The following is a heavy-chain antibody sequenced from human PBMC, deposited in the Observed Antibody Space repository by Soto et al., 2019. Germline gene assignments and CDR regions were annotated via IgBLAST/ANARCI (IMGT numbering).Heavy chain of an antibody. D-gene: IGHD2-15*01. CDR1: GFTFSTYW. CDR2: INEDGSER. Sequence: EVQLVESGGGLVQPGGSLRLSCAASGFTFSTYWMSWVRQTPGKGLEWVANINEDGSERYYVDSVKGRFTISRDNAKNSLYLQMNSLRGEDTAVYYCAIGWFLDYWGQGTLLTVSS. CDR3: AIGWFLDY. V-gene: IGHV3-7*05. J-gene: IGHJ4*02.